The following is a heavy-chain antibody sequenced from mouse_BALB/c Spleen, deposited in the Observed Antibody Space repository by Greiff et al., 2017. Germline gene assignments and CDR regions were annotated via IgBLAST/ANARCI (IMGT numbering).Heavy chain of an antibody. J-gene: IGHJ4*01. CDR3: ARDDGYYYAMDY. V-gene: IGHV1-54*01. D-gene: IGHD2-3*01. Sequence: VQLQQSGAELVRPGTSVKVSCKASGYAFTNYLIEWVKQRPGQGLEWIGVINPGSGGTNYNEKFKGKATLTADKSSSTAYMQLSSLTSDDSAVYCCARDDGYYYAMDYWGQGTAVTVSS. CDR2: INPGSGGT. CDR1: GYAFTNYL.